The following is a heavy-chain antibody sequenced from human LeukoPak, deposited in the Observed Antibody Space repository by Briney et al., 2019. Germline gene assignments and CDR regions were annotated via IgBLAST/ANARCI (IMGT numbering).Heavy chain of an antibody. J-gene: IGHJ2*01. CDR1: GASIRTYY. V-gene: IGHV4-59*01. Sequence: SETLSLTCTVSGASIRTYYWSWIRQTPGKGLEWIGYIYYSGSTNYNPSLKSRVTISVDTSKNQFSLKLTSVTAADTAVYYCARDPAGYFDLWGRGTLVTVSS. CDR3: ARDPAGYFDL. CDR2: IYYSGST.